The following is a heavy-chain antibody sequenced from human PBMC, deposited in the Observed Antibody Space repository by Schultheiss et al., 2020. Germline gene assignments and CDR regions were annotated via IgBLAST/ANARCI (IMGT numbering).Heavy chain of an antibody. V-gene: IGHV1-46*01. CDR1: GYTFTGYY. Sequence: ASVKVSCKASGYTFTGYYMHWVRQAPGQGLEWMGIINPNSGNTNYAQKFQERVTITRDMSTSTAYMELSSLRSEDTAVYYCARDRRVWCMLCYYYYGMDVWGQGTTVTVSS. D-gene: IGHD2-8*02. CDR3: ARDRRVWCMLCYYYYGMDV. CDR2: INPNSGNT. J-gene: IGHJ6*02.